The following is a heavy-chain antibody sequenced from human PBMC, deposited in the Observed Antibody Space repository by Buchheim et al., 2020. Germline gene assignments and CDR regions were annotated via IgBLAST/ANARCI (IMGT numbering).Heavy chain of an antibody. D-gene: IGHD1-26*01. CDR3: ARVPSSGSYPGYFDY. V-gene: IGHV3-48*01. CDR1: GFTFSIDS. CDR2: ISGSGSSF. J-gene: IGHJ4*02. Sequence: EMQLVESGGGLVQPGGSLRLSCAASGFTFSIDSMNWVRQAPGKGLEWVSYISGSGSSFFYADSVKGRFTISRDNAKNSMYLQMNSLRAEDTAVYYCARVPSSGSYPGYFDYWGQGTL.